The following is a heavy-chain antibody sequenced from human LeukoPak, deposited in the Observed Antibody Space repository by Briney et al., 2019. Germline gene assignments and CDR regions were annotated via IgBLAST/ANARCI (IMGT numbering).Heavy chain of an antibody. Sequence: GGSLRLSCAASGFIFSNYAMHWVRQAPGKGLEWVALISSDGSKTYHADSVKGRFTISRDNSKNTLYLHMNSLRAEDTAVYYCAKESELKIQLPPYWGQGTLVTVSS. CDR3: AKESELKIQLPPY. V-gene: IGHV3-30*07. CDR2: ISSDGSKT. D-gene: IGHD2-2*01. CDR1: GFIFSNYA. J-gene: IGHJ4*02.